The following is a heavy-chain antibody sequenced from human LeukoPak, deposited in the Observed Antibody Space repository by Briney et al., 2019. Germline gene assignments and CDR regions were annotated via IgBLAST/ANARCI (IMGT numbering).Heavy chain of an antibody. D-gene: IGHD3-22*01. CDR2: IYPGDSDT. CDR3: ARSVSGYYYVSYYFDY. V-gene: IGHV5-51*01. J-gene: IGHJ4*02. Sequence: XXWVRRXPXKGLEWMGIIYPGDSDTSYSPSFQGQVTISADKSISTAYLQWSSLKASDTAMYYCARSVSGYYYVSYYFDYWGQGTLVTVSS.